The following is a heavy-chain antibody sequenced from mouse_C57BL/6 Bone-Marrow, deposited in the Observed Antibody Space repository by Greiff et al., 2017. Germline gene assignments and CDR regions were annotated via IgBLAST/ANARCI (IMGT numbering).Heavy chain of an antibody. J-gene: IGHJ3*01. CDR2: ISYDGSN. Sequence: ESGPGLVKPSQSLSLTCSVTGYSITSGYYWNWIRQFPGNKLEWMGYISYDGSNNYNPSLKNRISITRDTSKKQFFLKLNSVTTEDTATYYCARGETAYWGQGTLVTVSA. CDR3: ARGETAY. V-gene: IGHV3-6*01. CDR1: GYSITSGYY.